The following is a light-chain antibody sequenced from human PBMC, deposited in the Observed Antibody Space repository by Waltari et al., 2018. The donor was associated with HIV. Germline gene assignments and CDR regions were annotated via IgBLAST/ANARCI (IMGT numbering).Light chain of an antibody. CDR2: WAS. J-gene: IGKJ4*01. CDR3: QQYYSTLFT. CDR1: RSVLCSPKNKNY. V-gene: IGKV4-1*01. Sequence: DIVMTQSLVSLAVSLGERATINCKYSRSVLCSPKNKNYLAWYQQKLGQPPKLLINWASTREYGVPYRFSGSVSGTDYTHTISSLRAEDVAVFYCQQYYSTLFTFGGGTRVEIK.